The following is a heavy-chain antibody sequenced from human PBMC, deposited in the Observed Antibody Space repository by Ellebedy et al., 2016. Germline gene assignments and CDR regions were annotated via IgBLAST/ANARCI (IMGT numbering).Heavy chain of an antibody. CDR1: GYTFTSYG. D-gene: IGHD6-13*01. J-gene: IGHJ4*02. V-gene: IGHV1-18*01. CDR3: AKSRDLAAAGTDY. CDR2: ISAYNGNT. Sequence: ASVKVSXKASGYTFTSYGISWVRQAPGQGLEWMGWISAYNGNTNYAQKLQGRVTMTTDTSTSTAYMELSSLRSEDTAVYYCAKSRDLAAAGTDYWGQGTLVTVSS.